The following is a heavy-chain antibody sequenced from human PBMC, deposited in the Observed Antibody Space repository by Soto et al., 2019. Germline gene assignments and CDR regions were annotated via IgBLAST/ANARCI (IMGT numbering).Heavy chain of an antibody. Sequence: QVQLVQSGAEVKKPGASVKVSCKASGYTFSSYDINWVRQAPGQGLEWMGWMNPNSGKTGFAPQFQGRVTMTRITSISTAYMELSSLRSEDAAVYYCARALRHDSGDPSYWLDPWGQGTLVTVSS. D-gene: IGHD3-10*01. J-gene: IGHJ5*02. CDR1: GYTFSSYD. CDR2: MNPNSGKT. CDR3: ARALRHDSGDPSYWLDP. V-gene: IGHV1-8*01.